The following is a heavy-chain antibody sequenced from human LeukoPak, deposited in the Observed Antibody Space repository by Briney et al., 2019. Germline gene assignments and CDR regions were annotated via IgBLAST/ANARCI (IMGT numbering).Heavy chain of an antibody. Sequence: PSETLSLTCAVYGGSFSGYYWSWIRQPPGKGLEWIGEINHSGSTNYNPSLKSRVTISVDTSKNQFSLKLTSVTAADTAVYYCARGLVGATQSDYWGQGTLVTVSS. CDR1: GGSFSGYY. V-gene: IGHV4-34*01. CDR3: ARGLVGATQSDY. J-gene: IGHJ4*02. CDR2: INHSGST. D-gene: IGHD1-26*01.